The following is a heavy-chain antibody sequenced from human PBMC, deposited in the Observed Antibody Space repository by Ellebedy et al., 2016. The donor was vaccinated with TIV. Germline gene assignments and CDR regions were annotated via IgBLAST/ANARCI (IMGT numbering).Heavy chain of an antibody. CDR3: AREEPYGSGTKDYGMDV. CDR2: IGIPSSYI. J-gene: IGHJ6*02. D-gene: IGHD3-10*01. Sequence: PGGSLRLSCVASGFTFSTFSFNWVRQAPGKGLEWVATIGIPSSYIASADSVKGRFTISRDDAQHSLYLQMNSLRAEDTVVYYCAREEPYGSGTKDYGMDVWGQGTTVTVSS. V-gene: IGHV3-21*01. CDR1: GFTFSTFS.